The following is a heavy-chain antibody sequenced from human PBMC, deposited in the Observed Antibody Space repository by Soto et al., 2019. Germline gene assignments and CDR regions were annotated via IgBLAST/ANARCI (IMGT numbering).Heavy chain of an antibody. Sequence: QLQQWGAGLLKPSETLSLTCAVHGGSFSDYYWSWIRQPPGKGLEWIGEINYSGRTNYNPSLKSRVTISVDTSKNQVPLTLSSMTAADTAVYYCARTGHLFDYWGQGISVTVSS. V-gene: IGHV4-34*01. CDR3: ARTGHLFDY. J-gene: IGHJ4*02. CDR1: GGSFSDYY. CDR2: INYSGRT.